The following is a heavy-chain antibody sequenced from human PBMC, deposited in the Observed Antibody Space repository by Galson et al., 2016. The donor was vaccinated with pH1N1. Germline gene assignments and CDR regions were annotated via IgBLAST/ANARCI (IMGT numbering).Heavy chain of an antibody. CDR2: INQHGSKI. Sequence: SLSLSCAASGLVYSDYWMTWVRQAPGKGLEWVGNINQHGSKINYGDSVKGRFTMSRDNAKNSLFLQMTSLRADDSAVYYCARDRTYSESNTYYDLVDIWGQGTMVTVSS. D-gene: IGHD3-16*01. V-gene: IGHV3-7*03. CDR3: ARDRTYSESNTYYDLVDI. CDR1: GLVYSDYW. J-gene: IGHJ3*02.